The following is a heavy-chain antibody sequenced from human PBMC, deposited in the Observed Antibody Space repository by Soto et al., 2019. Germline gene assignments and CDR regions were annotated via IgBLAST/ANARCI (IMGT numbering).Heavy chain of an antibody. CDR1: GFTFSSYS. Sequence: PGGSLRLSCAASGFTFSSYSMNWVRQAPGKGLEWVSYISSSSSTIYYADSVKGRFTISRDNAKNSLYLQMNSLRDEDTAVYYCARYMGGVVTPISLGMDVWGQGTTVTVSS. V-gene: IGHV3-48*02. J-gene: IGHJ6*02. D-gene: IGHD3-3*01. CDR3: ARYMGGVVTPISLGMDV. CDR2: ISSSSSTI.